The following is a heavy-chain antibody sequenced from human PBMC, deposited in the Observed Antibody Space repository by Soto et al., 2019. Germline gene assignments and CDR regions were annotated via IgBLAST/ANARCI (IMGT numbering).Heavy chain of an antibody. CDR3: TPVFED. CDR2: IDGVGTGT. Sequence: EVQLVQSGGGSVHPGVSLRLSCAASGFTFTNYWMHWVRQVPGKGLVWVSRIDGVGTGTSYSDSVRGRFTISRDNAETTLYLQMNSLRAEDTAVYYCTPVFEDWGQSTPVTVSS. D-gene: IGHD3-3*01. J-gene: IGHJ1*01. V-gene: IGHV3-74*01. CDR1: GFTFTNYW.